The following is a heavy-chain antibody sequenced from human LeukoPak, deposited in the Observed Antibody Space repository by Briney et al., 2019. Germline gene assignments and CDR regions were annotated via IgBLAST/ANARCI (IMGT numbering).Heavy chain of an antibody. Sequence: GESLRLSCAASGFTFSSFWIHWVRQAPGKGLVWVSRINSDGSSTTYADSVEGRFTISRDKSKNTVYLQLNSLRAEDTAVYYCARSPDYGDPYWYFDLWGRGTLVTVSS. CDR1: GFTFSSFW. J-gene: IGHJ2*01. D-gene: IGHD4-17*01. CDR3: ARSPDYGDPYWYFDL. V-gene: IGHV3-74*01. CDR2: INSDGSST.